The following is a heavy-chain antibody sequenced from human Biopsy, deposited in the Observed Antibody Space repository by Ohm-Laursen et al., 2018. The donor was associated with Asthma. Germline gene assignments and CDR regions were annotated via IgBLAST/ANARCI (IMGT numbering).Heavy chain of an antibody. CDR2: INAGDGNT. V-gene: IGHV1-3*01. D-gene: IGHD3-9*01. J-gene: IGHJ3*01. Sequence: ASVKVSCKASGYTFIHFAIHWVRQAPGQRLEWMGWINAGDGNTKYSQKFQGRVTITRDTSASTAYMDLRSLRSEDTAMYYCARTYYGSLTGQVNDAFALWGQGTMVTVSS. CDR3: ARTYYGSLTGQVNDAFAL. CDR1: GYTFIHFA.